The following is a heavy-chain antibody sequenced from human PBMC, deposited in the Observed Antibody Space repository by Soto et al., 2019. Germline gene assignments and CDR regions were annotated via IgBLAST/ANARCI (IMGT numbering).Heavy chain of an antibody. CDR1: GYTFTSYG. D-gene: IGHD3-9*01. Sequence: QVQLVQSGAEVKKPGASVKVSCKASGYTFTSYGISWVRQAPGQGLEWMGWISAYNGNTNYAQKLQGRVTMTTDTSTSTAYMELRSLRSDDTAVYYCARDGLAYYDILTGYYPMKWFDPWGQGTLVTVSS. J-gene: IGHJ5*02. CDR2: ISAYNGNT. V-gene: IGHV1-18*01. CDR3: ARDGLAYYDILTGYYPMKWFDP.